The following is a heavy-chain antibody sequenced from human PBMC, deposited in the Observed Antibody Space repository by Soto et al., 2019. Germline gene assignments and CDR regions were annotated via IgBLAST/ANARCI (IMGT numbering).Heavy chain of an antibody. J-gene: IGHJ5*02. D-gene: IGHD6-13*01. Sequence: GGSLRLSCAASGFTFSDYYMSWIRQAPGKGLEWVSYISSSSSYTNYADSVKGRFTISRDNAKNSLYLQMNSLRAEDTAVYYCARDWRQQLALNWFDPWGQGTLVTVSS. CDR3: ARDWRQQLALNWFDP. CDR1: GFTFSDYY. V-gene: IGHV3-11*06. CDR2: ISSSSSYT.